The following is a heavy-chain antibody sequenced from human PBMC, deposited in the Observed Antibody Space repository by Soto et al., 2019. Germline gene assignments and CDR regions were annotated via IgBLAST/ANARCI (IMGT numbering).Heavy chain of an antibody. CDR2: MWYDRRHT. Sequence: GGSLRLSCAASGFTFSSYAMHWVRRAPGKGLEWVALMWYDRRHTYYAESVKGRFNISRNESKNMLFLHMSGLRAEDTAVYYCSRDRSWRTGYYSGNDVWGQGSTVTDSS. CDR1: GFTFSSYA. J-gene: IGHJ6*02. CDR3: SRDRSWRTGYYSGNDV. D-gene: IGHD3-9*01. V-gene: IGHV3-33*01.